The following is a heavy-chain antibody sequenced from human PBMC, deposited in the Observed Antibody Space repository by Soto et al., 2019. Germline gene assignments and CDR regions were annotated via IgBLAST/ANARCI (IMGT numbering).Heavy chain of an antibody. V-gene: IGHV3-33*01. CDR1: GFTFSRNG. D-gene: IGHD3-9*01. J-gene: IGHJ4*02. CDR3: ARSGYDLLTGFDY. CDR2: IWNDGSKE. Sequence: QVQLVESGGGVVQPGRSLRLSCAASGFTFSRNGMHWVRQAPGKGLEWVAVIWNDGSKEYYADSVKGRFTISRDNSKNTLYLQMNSLRAEDTAVYYCARSGYDLLTGFDYWGQGTLVIVSS.